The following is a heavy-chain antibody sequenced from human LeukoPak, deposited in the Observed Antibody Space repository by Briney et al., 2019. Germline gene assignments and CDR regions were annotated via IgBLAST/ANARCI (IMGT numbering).Heavy chain of an antibody. J-gene: IGHJ6*04. D-gene: IGHD3-3*01. V-gene: IGHV3-7*01. CDR1: GFTFSNPW. Sequence: GGSLRLSCIASGFTFSNPWMTWVRQAPGRGLEWVANIKEDGTDKQYVDSVKGRFTISRDNAKNSVSLQMDGLRAEDTAVYHCVRESDVWSGPGIGRPLDVWGKGTTVTVSS. CDR2: IKEDGTDK. CDR3: VRESDVWSGPGIGRPLDV.